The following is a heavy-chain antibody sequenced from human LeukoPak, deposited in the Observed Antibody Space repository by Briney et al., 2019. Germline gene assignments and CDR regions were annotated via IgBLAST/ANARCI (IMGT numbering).Heavy chain of an antibody. V-gene: IGHV4-39*07. CDR3: ARDPSLYGDRPDY. J-gene: IGHJ4*02. Sequence: PSETLSLTCTVSGGSISSSSYYWGWIRQPPGKGLEWIGSIYYSGSTYYNPSLKSRVTISVDTSKNQFSLKLSSVTAADTAVYYCARDPSLYGDRPDYWGQGTLVTVSS. D-gene: IGHD4-17*01. CDR1: GGSISSSSYY. CDR2: IYYSGST.